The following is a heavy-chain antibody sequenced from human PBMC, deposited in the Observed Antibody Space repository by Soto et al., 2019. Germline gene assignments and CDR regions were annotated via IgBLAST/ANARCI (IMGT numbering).Heavy chain of an antibody. CDR1: GFTFSSYS. CDR3: GTWRGSSWFDY. Sequence: KPGKSLKISCKASGFTFSSYSLGWVRHMPGKGLQWMGNIFSSDSSAKYSPSFVGQVTISVDRSINTAYLQWSSLKASDTAIYYCGTWRGSSWFDYWGPGTLVTVSS. V-gene: IGHV5-51*03. D-gene: IGHD2-2*01. J-gene: IGHJ4*02. CDR2: IFSSDSSA.